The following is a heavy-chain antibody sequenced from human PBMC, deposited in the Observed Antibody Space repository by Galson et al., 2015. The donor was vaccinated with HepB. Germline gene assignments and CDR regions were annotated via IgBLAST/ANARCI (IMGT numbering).Heavy chain of an antibody. Sequence: SLRLSCAASGFTFSNAWMSWVRQAPGKGLEWVGRIKSKTDSGTTDYAAPVKGRFTISRDDSKNTLYLQMNSLKTEDTAVYYCTTVKIRDIFTGLNLVCYWGQRTLVTVSS. CDR2: IKSKTDSGTT. V-gene: IGHV3-15*01. CDR3: TTVKIRDIFTGLNLVCY. D-gene: IGHD3-9*01. J-gene: IGHJ4*02. CDR1: GFTFSNAW.